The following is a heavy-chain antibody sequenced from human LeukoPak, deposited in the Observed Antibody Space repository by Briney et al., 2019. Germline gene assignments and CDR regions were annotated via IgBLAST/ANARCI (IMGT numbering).Heavy chain of an antibody. J-gene: IGHJ4*02. CDR1: GFTFSSYA. D-gene: IGHD6-13*01. V-gene: IGHV3-30-3*01. CDR3: ARWGAGYGTDY. CDR2: ISYDGSNK. Sequence: GGSLRLSCAASGFTFSSYAMHWVRQAPGKGLEWVAVISYDGSNKYYADSVKGRFTISRDNSKNTLYLQMSSLRAEDTAVYYCARWGAGYGTDYWGQGTPVTVSS.